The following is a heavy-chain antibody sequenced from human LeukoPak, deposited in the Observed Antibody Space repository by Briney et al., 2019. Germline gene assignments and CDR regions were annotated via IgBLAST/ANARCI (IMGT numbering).Heavy chain of an antibody. D-gene: IGHD3-16*02. CDR1: GGSITSSSYY. Sequence: SETLSLTCTVSGGSITSSSYYWVWIRQPPGKGLEWIGSIFHSGSTYYNASLKSGVTISVDTSRNQFSLKLSSVTAADTAVYYCARALGRDYWGQGTLVTVSS. J-gene: IGHJ4*02. CDR3: ARALGRDY. V-gene: IGHV4-39*01. CDR2: IFHSGST.